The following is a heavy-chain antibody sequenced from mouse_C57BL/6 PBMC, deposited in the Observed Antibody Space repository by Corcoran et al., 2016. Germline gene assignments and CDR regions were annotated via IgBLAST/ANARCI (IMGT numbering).Heavy chain of an antibody. CDR2: INPNNGGT. Sequence: EVQLQQSGPELVKPGASVKISCKASGYTFTDYYMNWVKQSHGKSLEWIGDINPNNGGTSYNQKFKGKATLTAEKSSSTAYMQLSSLTSEDSAVYFCARSNYGTPYYFDYWGQGTTLTVSS. V-gene: IGHV1-26*01. J-gene: IGHJ2*01. CDR1: GYTFTDYY. D-gene: IGHD1-1*01. CDR3: ARSNYGTPYYFDY.